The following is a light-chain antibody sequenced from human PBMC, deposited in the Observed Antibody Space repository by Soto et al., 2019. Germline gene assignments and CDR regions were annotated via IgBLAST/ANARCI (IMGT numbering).Light chain of an antibody. CDR3: QQTYSTLNS. CDR1: QNIRTY. Sequence: DIQVTQSPSSLSASVGDRVTITCRVSQNIRTYLNWYQQRPGKPPKLLIHTASTLQSGVPSRFSGSGSGTDFTLTISSLQPEDFATYYCQQTYSTLNSFGQGTKLEIK. V-gene: IGKV1-39*01. J-gene: IGKJ2*03. CDR2: TAS.